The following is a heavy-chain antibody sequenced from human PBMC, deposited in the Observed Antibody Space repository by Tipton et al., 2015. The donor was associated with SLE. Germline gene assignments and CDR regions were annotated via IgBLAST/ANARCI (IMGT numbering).Heavy chain of an antibody. J-gene: IGHJ5*02. D-gene: IGHD3-16*01. Sequence: TLSLTCTVSGGSISSYYWSWIRQPPGKGLEWIGYIYYSGSTNYNPSLKSRVTISVDTSKNQFSPKLSSVTAADTAVYYCARTDHRGGLIWFDPWGQGTLVTVSS. CDR2: IYYSGST. CDR3: ARTDHRGGLIWFDP. CDR1: GGSISSYY. V-gene: IGHV4-59*12.